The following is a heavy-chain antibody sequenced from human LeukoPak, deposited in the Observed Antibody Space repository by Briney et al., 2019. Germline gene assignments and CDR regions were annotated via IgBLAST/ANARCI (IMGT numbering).Heavy chain of an antibody. CDR3: ATSHEYSYPY. Sequence: GGSLRLSCVASGFTFYNYAMRWVRQAPGKGLEYVSAIGGNGDTSYYADSVKGRFTISRDNCKNTVYLQLGSLRTEEMAVYYGATSHEYSYPYWGQGTLVTVSS. CDR1: GFTFYNYA. V-gene: IGHV3-64*02. J-gene: IGHJ4*02. D-gene: IGHD5-18*01. CDR2: IGGNGDTS.